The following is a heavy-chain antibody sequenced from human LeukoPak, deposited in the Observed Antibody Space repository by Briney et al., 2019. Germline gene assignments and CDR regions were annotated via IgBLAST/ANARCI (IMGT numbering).Heavy chain of an antibody. CDR2: INHSGST. Sequence: SETLSLTCDVYGWSFSGYYWSWIRQPPGKGLEWIGEINHSGSTNYNPSLKSRVTISVDTSKNQFSLKLGSVTAADTAVYYCASSRGHWGQGTLVTVSS. J-gene: IGHJ4*02. CDR3: ASSRGH. V-gene: IGHV4-34*01. CDR1: GWSFSGYY.